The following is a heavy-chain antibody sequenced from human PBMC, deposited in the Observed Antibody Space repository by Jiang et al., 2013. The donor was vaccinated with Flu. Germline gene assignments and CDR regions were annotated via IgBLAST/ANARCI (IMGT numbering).Heavy chain of an antibody. CDR2: VFRSRGT. V-gene: IGHV4-30-2*01. J-gene: IGHJ4*02. Sequence: GKTLEWIGYVFRSRGTYYNPSLRSRFSISLDGSRNQFSLHVAAVTAADTAVYYCVRADRDTFDYWGQGALVTVSS. CDR3: VRADRDTFDY.